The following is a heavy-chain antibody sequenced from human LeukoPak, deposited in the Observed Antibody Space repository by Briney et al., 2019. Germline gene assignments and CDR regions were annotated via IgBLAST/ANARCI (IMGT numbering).Heavy chain of an antibody. J-gene: IGHJ6*03. CDR1: GDSVSNTGAT. CDR3: ARVEEGYGSGRRENYYYYYMDV. Sequence: SQTLSLTCGISGDSVSNTGATWNWVRQSPSRGLEWLGRTYYRSKWNNDYAVSVKSRLTIKPDTSKNQFSLQLKSVTPEDTAVYYCARVEEGYGSGRRENYYYYYMDVWGKGTTVTISS. CDR2: TYYRSKWNN. D-gene: IGHD3-10*01. V-gene: IGHV6-1*01.